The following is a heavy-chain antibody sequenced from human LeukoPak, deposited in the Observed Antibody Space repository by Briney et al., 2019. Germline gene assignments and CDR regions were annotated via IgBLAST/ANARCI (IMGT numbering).Heavy chain of an antibody. Sequence: ASVKVSCKASGYTFTSYDINWVRQATGQGLEWMGWMNPNSGNTGYAQKFQGRVTITRNTSISTAYMELSSLRSEDTAVYYCARASIAAHYYYMDVWGKGTTVTVPS. CDR3: ARASIAAHYYYMDV. J-gene: IGHJ6*03. CDR1: GYTFTSYD. CDR2: MNPNSGNT. V-gene: IGHV1-8*03. D-gene: IGHD6-6*01.